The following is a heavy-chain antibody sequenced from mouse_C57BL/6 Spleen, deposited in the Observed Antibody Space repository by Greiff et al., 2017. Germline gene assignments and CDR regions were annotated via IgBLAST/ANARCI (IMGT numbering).Heavy chain of an antibody. CDR1: GYTFTSYW. J-gene: IGHJ3*01. D-gene: IGHD2-1*01. V-gene: IGHV1-55*01. CDR3: ALGSTMVAY. Sequence: QVQLQQSGAELVKPGASVKMSCKASGYTFTSYWITWVKQRPGQGLEWIGDIYPGSGSTNYNEKFKSKATLTVDTSSSTTCMQLSSLTSEDSAVYYCALGSTMVAYWGQGTLVTVSA. CDR2: IYPGSGST.